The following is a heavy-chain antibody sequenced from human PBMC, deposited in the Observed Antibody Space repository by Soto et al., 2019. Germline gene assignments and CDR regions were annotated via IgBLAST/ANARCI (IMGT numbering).Heavy chain of an antibody. CDR3: ARDRGGMDV. D-gene: IGHD1-26*01. Sequence: QVQLQESGPGLVKPSETLSLTCTVSGGSISSDYWTWIRQSPGKGLEWIGYIYHSGSTKYNPSLKSRVTMSLDTSKNQFSLRLTSVTAADTAVYYCARDRGGMDVWGQGTTVTVSS. V-gene: IGHV4-59*01. CDR2: IYHSGST. J-gene: IGHJ6*02. CDR1: GGSISSDY.